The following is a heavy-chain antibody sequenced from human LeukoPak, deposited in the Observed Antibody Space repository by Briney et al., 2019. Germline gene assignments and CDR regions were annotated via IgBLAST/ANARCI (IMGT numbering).Heavy chain of an antibody. J-gene: IGHJ4*02. Sequence: SETLSLTCAVSGYSITSDYYWGWVRQPPGKGLEWIGTIYHSGSTYYNPSLKSRVTISVDTSKNHVSLKLRSVTAADTAVYYCARPVFDYGSGSYFDYWGQGTLVTVSS. CDR1: GYSITSDYY. CDR3: ARPVFDYGSGSYFDY. V-gene: IGHV4-38-2*01. D-gene: IGHD3-10*01. CDR2: IYHSGST.